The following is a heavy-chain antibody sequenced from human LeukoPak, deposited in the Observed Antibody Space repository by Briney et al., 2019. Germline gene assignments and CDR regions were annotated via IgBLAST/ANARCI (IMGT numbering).Heavy chain of an antibody. CDR1: GGSISSSSYY. D-gene: IGHD6-19*01. V-gene: IGHV4-39*07. Sequence: PSETLTLTCTVSGGSISSSSYYWGWIRQPPGKGLEWIGSIYYSGSTYYNPSLKSRVTISVDTSKNQFSLKLSSVTAADTAVYYCARLYSSGWPRWWGQGTLVTVSS. CDR2: IYYSGST. J-gene: IGHJ4*02. CDR3: ARLYSSGWPRW.